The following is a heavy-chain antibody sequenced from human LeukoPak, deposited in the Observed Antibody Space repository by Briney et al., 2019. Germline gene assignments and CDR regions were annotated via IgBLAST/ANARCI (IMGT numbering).Heavy chain of an antibody. V-gene: IGHV3-23*01. CDR2: ISGSGGST. CDR1: GFTFSSYA. CDR3: AKLGTYYYDSSGYYPIPPSFDI. Sequence: PGGSLRLSCAASGFTFSSYAMSWVRQAPGKGLEWVSAISGSGGSTYYADSVKGRFTISRDNSKNTLYLQMNSLRAEDTAVYYCAKLGTYYYDSSGYYPIPPSFDIWGQGTMVTVSS. D-gene: IGHD3-22*01. J-gene: IGHJ3*02.